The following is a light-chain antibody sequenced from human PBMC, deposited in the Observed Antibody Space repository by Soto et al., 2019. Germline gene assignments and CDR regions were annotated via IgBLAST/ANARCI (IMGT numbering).Light chain of an antibody. V-gene: IGLV1-40*01. Sequence: QSVLTQPPSVSGAPGQRVTISCTGSSSNIGAYYDVHWYQQVPGTAPKLLIFSNTNRPSGVPDRFSGSKSGTSASLAITGIQAEDEADYYCQSYDTSLRDYVFGTGTKVTGL. J-gene: IGLJ1*01. CDR3: QSYDTSLRDYV. CDR1: SSNIGAYYD. CDR2: SNT.